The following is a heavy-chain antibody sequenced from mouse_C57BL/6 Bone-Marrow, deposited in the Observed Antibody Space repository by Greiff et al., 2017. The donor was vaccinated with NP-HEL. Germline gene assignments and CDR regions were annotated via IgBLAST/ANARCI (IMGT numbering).Heavy chain of an antibody. CDR2: IYYSGTI. Sequence: EVQLQESGPGLVKPSQTVFLTCTVTGISITTGNYRWSWIRQFPGNKLEWIGYIYYSGTITYNPSLTSRTTITRDTHKNQFYLEMNSLTAENTATYSCESYYDYDWYFDVWGTGTTVTVSS. D-gene: IGHD2-4*01. CDR1: GISITTGNYR. CDR3: ESYYDYDWYFDV. J-gene: IGHJ1*03. V-gene: IGHV3-5*01.